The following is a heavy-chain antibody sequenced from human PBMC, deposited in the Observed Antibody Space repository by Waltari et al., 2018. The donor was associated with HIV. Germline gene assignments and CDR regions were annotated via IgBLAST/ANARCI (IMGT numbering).Heavy chain of an antibody. CDR2: IYYSGST. Sequence: QVQLQESGPGLVKPSETLSLICTASGGSISSYYGSWIRQAPGKGLEWIGYIYYSGSTNYNPSLKSRVTISVDTSKNQFSLKLNSMTAADTAVYYCARGGLRFPEDYWGQGTLVTVSS. CDR1: GGSISSYY. J-gene: IGHJ4*02. D-gene: IGHD3-3*01. V-gene: IGHV4-59*01. CDR3: ARGGLRFPEDY.